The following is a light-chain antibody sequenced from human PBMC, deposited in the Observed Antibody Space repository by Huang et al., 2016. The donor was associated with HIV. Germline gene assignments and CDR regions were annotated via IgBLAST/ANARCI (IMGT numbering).Light chain of an antibody. CDR2: GAS. V-gene: IGKV1-39*01. J-gene: IGKJ2*01. Sequence: DIQMTQSPSSLSASVGDRVTITCRTSDNLANSLNWYQQKSEAAPFLLIYGASNLQTGVSARFSGGGSGTDFTLTITNLRPEDFATYYCQQSHSIPHTFGQGTRLE. CDR3: QQSHSIPHT. CDR1: DNLANS.